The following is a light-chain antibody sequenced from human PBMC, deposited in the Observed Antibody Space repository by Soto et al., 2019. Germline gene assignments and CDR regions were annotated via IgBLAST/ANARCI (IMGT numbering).Light chain of an antibody. CDR2: DVS. CDR1: GSDVGGYNY. J-gene: IGLJ2*01. Sequence: QSALTQPASVSGSPGQSITISCTGTGSDVGGYNYVSWYQHHPGKAPKLMIYDVSNRPSGVSNRFSGSKSGNTASLTISGLQAEDEADYYCSSYTSSDTLVVFGGGTKLTVL. CDR3: SSYTSSDTLVV. V-gene: IGLV2-14*03.